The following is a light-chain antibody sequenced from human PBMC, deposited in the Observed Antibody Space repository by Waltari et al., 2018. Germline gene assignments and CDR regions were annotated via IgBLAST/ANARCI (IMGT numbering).Light chain of an antibody. J-gene: IGKJ1*01. CDR1: QSVSSSY. CDR2: GAS. CDR3: QQYGSSPRT. Sequence: DNVLTQSPRTLSLSPGERATLSCRASQSVSSSYLAWDQQKRGQAPRLLISGASTRATCIPDRFSGRGAGTDFALTISRLEPEDFAVYYCQQYGSSPRTFGQGTKVEIK. V-gene: IGKV3-20*01.